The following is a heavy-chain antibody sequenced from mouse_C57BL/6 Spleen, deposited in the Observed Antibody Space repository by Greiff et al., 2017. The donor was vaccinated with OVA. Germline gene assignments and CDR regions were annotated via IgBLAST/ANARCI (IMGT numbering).Heavy chain of an antibody. D-gene: IGHD1-1*01. Sequence: EVKLQESGPGLVKPSQSLSLTCSVTGYSITSGYYWNWIRQFPGNKLEWMGYISYDGSNNYNPSLKNRISITRDTSKNQFFLKLNSVTTEDTATYYCARGDYYGRRAMDYWGQGTSVTVSS. CDR3: ARGDYYGRRAMDY. CDR1: GYSITSGYY. V-gene: IGHV3-6*01. CDR2: ISYDGSN. J-gene: IGHJ4*01.